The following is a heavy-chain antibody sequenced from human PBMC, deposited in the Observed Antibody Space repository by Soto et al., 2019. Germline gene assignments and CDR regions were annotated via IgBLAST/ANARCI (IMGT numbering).Heavy chain of an antibody. V-gene: IGHV4-30-2*01. Sequence: QLQLQESGSGLVQPSQTLSLTCAISGGSINSAYSWSWIRQPPGKGLEWIGYIYHSGGTYYNPSHNIKVTTSADRSKNQFSQNLNSVTAAYAAVYYCAWLTGDPDYWGQGILVTVCS. CDR2: IYHSGGT. CDR3: AWLTGDPDY. D-gene: IGHD7-27*01. J-gene: IGHJ4*02. CDR1: GGSINSAYS.